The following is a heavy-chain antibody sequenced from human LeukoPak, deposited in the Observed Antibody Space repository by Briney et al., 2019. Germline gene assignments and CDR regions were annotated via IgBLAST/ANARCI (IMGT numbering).Heavy chain of an antibody. V-gene: IGHV3-23*01. CDR2: ISERGGTI. CDR1: GISLRNYG. CDR3: AKRGVVIRGILLIGYHQGAYHYDF. J-gene: IGHJ4*02. D-gene: IGHD2-8*01. Sequence: RRSLRLSCLVSGISLRNYGMTWVRQAPGKGLEWVAYISERGGTITYADSVKGRFTISRDISLNTLYLQINNLRAEDTAVYFCAKRGVVIRGILLIGYHQGAYHYDFWGQGVLVTVSS.